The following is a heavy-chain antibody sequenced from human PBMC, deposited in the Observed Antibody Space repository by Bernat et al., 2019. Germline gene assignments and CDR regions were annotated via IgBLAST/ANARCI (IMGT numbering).Heavy chain of an antibody. Sequence: QVQLVQSGAEVKKPGSSVKVSCKASGGTFSSYTISWVRQAPGQGLEWMGRIIPILGIANYAQKFQGRVTITADKSTSTAYMKLSSLRSEDTAVYYCARDTGYCSSTSCSDYWGQGTLVTVSS. J-gene: IGHJ4*02. CDR3: ARDTGYCSSTSCSDY. D-gene: IGHD2-2*01. CDR2: IIPILGIA. CDR1: GGTFSSYT. V-gene: IGHV1-69*08.